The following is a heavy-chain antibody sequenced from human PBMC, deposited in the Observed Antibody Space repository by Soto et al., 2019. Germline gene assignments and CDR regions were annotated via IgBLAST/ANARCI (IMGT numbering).Heavy chain of an antibody. D-gene: IGHD6-13*01. J-gene: IGHJ5*02. CDR2: TYYTGHS. Sequence: QVQLQESGPGLVRPSQTLSLTCTVSGGSISSGGYYWIWIRRHPGNGLEWMGYTYYTGHSYYNPSLKRRGTISVDTSKNPFSLRLTSVTAADTAVYYCAREGAGYSSNWAFEPWGQGTLVTVTS. CDR1: GGSISSGGYY. V-gene: IGHV4-31*03. CDR3: AREGAGYSSNWAFEP.